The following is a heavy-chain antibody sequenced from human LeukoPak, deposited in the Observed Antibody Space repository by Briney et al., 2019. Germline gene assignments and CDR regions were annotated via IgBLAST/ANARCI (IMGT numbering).Heavy chain of an antibody. J-gene: IGHJ1*01. CDR2: IFHSGST. D-gene: IGHD6-13*01. CDR3: ARSGQQLVRSEYFQH. V-gene: IGHV4-4*02. CDR1: GGSISSSNW. Sequence: SGTLSLTCAVSGGSISSSNWWSWVRQPPGKGLEWIGEIFHSGSTNYNPSLKSRVTISVDKSKNQFSLKLSSVTAADTAVYYCARSGQQLVRSEYFQHWGQGTLVTVSS.